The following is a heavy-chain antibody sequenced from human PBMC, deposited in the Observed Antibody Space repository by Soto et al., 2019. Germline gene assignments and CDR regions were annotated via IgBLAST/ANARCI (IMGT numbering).Heavy chain of an antibody. Sequence: EVQLLESGGGLVQPGGSLRLSCAASGFTFSSYAMSWVRQAPGKGLEWVSAISGSGGSTYYADSVKGRFTISRDNSKNTVYLQMNSLRAEDTAVYYCAKDYGVQLWSLDYWGQGTLVTVSS. CDR3: AKDYGVQLWSLDY. D-gene: IGHD5-18*01. J-gene: IGHJ4*02. V-gene: IGHV3-23*01. CDR2: ISGSGGST. CDR1: GFTFSSYA.